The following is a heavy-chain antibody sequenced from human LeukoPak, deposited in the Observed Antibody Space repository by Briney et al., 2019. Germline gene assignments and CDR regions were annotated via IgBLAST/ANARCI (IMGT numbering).Heavy chain of an antibody. CDR3: ARGATRRLGPARY. J-gene: IGHJ4*02. Sequence: GASVKVSRKASGYTFTSYDINWVRQATGQGLEWMGWMNPNSGNTGYAQKFQGRVTITRNTSISTAYMELSSLRSEDTAVYYCARGATRRLGPARYWGQGTLVTVSS. D-gene: IGHD1-1*01. CDR1: GYTFTSYD. CDR2: MNPNSGNT. V-gene: IGHV1-8*03.